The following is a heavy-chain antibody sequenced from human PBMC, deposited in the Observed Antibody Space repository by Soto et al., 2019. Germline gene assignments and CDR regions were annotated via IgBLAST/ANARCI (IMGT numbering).Heavy chain of an antibody. CDR2: ISYDGSKK. CDR3: ARDRIGITIFGEFDP. Sequence: QVQLVESGGGVVQPGRSLRLSCAASGFTFSSYAMHWVRQAPGKGLEWVAVISYDGSKKYYADSVRGRFTISRDNSKNTLYLQMNSLRAEDTAVYYCARDRIGITIFGEFDPWGQGTLVTVSS. CDR1: GFTFSSYA. D-gene: IGHD3-3*01. J-gene: IGHJ5*02. V-gene: IGHV3-30-3*01.